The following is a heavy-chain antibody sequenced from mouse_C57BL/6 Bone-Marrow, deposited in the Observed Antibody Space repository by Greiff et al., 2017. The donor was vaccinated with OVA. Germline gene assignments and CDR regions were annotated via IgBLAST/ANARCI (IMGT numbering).Heavy chain of an antibody. D-gene: IGHD1-1*01. CDR1: GYTFTSYG. V-gene: IGHV1-81*01. CDR2: IYPRSGNT. Sequence: QVQLQQSGAELARPGDSVKLSCKASGYTFTSYGISWVKQRTGQGLEWIGEIYPRSGNTYYNEKFKGKATLTADKSSSTAYMELRSLTSEDSAVYFCARGTTVVDWYFDVWGTGTTVTVSS. CDR3: ARGTTVVDWYFDV. J-gene: IGHJ1*03.